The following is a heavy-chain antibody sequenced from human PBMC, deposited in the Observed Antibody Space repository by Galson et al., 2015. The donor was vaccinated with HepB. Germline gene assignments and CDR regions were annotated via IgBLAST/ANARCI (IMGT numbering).Heavy chain of an antibody. Sequence: SLRLSCAASGFTFSSYSMNWVRQAPGKGLEWVSSISSSSSYIYYADSVKGRFTISRDNAKNSLYLQMNSLRAEDTAVYYCARGDFGDYVDWFDPWGQGTLVTVSS. CDR2: ISSSSSYI. D-gene: IGHD4-17*01. V-gene: IGHV3-21*01. CDR3: ARGDFGDYVDWFDP. J-gene: IGHJ5*02. CDR1: GFTFSSYS.